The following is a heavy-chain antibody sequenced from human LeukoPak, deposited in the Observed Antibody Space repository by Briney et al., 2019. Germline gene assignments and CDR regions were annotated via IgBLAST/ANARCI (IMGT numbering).Heavy chain of an antibody. V-gene: IGHV3-15*01. Sequence: PGGSLRLSCAASGFTFNNAWMNWVRQAPGKGLEWVGRIKSKNVGGTTDYAAPVKGRFIISRDDSKNTVYLQMNSLKIEDTAVYYCTSHAAFDPWGQGTLVTVSS. J-gene: IGHJ5*02. CDR3: TSHAAFDP. CDR2: IKSKNVGGTT. CDR1: GFTFNNAW.